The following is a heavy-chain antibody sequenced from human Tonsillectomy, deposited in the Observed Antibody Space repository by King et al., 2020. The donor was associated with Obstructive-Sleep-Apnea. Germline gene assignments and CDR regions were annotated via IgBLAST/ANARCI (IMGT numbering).Heavy chain of an antibody. CDR1: GFTFSSYG. D-gene: IGHD2-15*01. CDR3: AKDWAPGGVVDYFDY. CDR2: IRYDGSNK. V-gene: IGHV3-30*02. Sequence: QVQLVESGGGVVQPGRSLRLSCAASGFTFSSYGMHWVRQAPGKGLEWVAFIRYDGSNKYYADSVKGRFTISRDNSKNTLYLQMNSLRAEDTAVYYCAKDWAPGGVVDYFDYWGQGTLVTVSS. J-gene: IGHJ4*02.